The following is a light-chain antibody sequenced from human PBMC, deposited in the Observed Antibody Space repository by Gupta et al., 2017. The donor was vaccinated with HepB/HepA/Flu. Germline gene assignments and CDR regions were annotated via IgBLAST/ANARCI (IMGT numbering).Light chain of an antibody. Sequence: SVGDTVTITCRASQGITWLAWYQQKPGKAPNLLIYAASTLQSGVPSRFSGSGSGTSFTLTISSLHPEDFATYYCQQANSFPLTFGQGTRLEIK. CDR3: QQANSFPLT. CDR1: QGITW. CDR2: AAS. V-gene: IGKV1D-12*01. J-gene: IGKJ5*01.